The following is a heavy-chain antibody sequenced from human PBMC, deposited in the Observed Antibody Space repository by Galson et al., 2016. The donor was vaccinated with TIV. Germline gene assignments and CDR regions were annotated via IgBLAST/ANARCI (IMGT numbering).Heavy chain of an antibody. CDR1: GGAMNSDVYY. V-gene: IGHV4-30-4*01. CDR2: IYYSEII. J-gene: IGHJ5*02. D-gene: IGHD4/OR15-4a*01. CDR3: ARGSRGGAPDPANWFHP. Sequence: LSLTCSVSGGAMNSDVYYWTWIRQPPGKGLEWIGSIYYSEIIYYNPSLRSRVIMSEDTSKNQFSLMMNSVTDADTAMYYCARGSRGGAPDPANWFHPRGQGTVVTVSS.